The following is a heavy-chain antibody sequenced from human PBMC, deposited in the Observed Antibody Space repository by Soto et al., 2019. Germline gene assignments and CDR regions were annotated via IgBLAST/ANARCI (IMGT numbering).Heavy chain of an antibody. CDR2: IYHSGST. D-gene: IGHD5-12*01. J-gene: IGHJ3*02. V-gene: IGHV4-4*02. CDR3: ARGGLGDGYTSRGGAFDI. Sequence: PSETLSLTCAVSGGSISSSNWWSWVRQPPGKWLEWIGEIYHSGSTNYNPSLKSRVTISVDKSKNQFSLKLSSVTAADTAVYYCARGGLGDGYTSRGGAFDIWGQGTMVTVSS. CDR1: GGSISSSNW.